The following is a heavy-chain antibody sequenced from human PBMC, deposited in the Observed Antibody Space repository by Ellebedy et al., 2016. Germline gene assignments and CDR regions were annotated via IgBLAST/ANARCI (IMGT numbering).Heavy chain of an antibody. D-gene: IGHD4-23*01. CDR2: INPNSGGT. J-gene: IGHJ4*02. V-gene: IGHV1-2*02. CDR3: AKRDRWVMTTVVGAS. CDR1: GYTFTGYY. Sequence: ASVKVSXXASGYTFTGYYMHWVRQAPGQGLEWMGWINPNSGGTNYAQKFQGRVTMTRDTSISTAYMELSRLRSDDTAVYYCAKRDRWVMTTVVGASWGQGTLVTVSS.